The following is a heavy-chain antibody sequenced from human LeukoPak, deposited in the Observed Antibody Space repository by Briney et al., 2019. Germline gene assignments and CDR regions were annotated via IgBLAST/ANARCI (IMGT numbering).Heavy chain of an antibody. CDR3: ARETYYYDSSGYYYGQGAFDY. V-gene: IGHV4-61*02. CDR2: IYISGST. J-gene: IGHJ4*02. Sequence: SETLSLTCTVSGGSISSGSYYWSWIRQPAGKGLEWIGRIYISGSTNYNPSLKSRVTISVDTSKNQFSLKLSSVTAADTAVYYCARETYYYDSSGYYYGQGAFDYWGQGTLVTVSS. D-gene: IGHD3-22*01. CDR1: GGSISSGSYY.